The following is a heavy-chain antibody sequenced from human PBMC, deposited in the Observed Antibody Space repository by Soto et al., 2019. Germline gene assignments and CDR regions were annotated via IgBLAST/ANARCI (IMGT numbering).Heavy chain of an antibody. CDR1: GGSFSGYY. J-gene: IGHJ6*03. CDR2: INHSGST. D-gene: IGHD2-2*01. Sequence: PSETLSITCAVYGGSFSGYYWCCIRQPPGKGLEWIGEINHSGSTNYNPSLKSRVTISVDTSKNQFSLKLSSVTAADTGVYYCARVGLEFCSSIFCYGDYYYDYMYVCSKGTTVTVS. CDR3: ARVGLEFCSSIFCYGDYYYDYMYV. V-gene: IGHV4-34*01.